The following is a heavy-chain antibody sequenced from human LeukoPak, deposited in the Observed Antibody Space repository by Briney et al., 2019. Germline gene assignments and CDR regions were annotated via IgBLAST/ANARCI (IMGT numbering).Heavy chain of an antibody. CDR1: GFTFSNYA. Sequence: GGSLRLSCAASGFTFSNYAMRWVRPAPGKGLEWVSTCGDKYTYYTDSVKGRFTMSRDPSTNTVHLHMKSLRAEDTALYYCAKAAIYGDYSWFDAWGQGAPVTVSS. J-gene: IGHJ5*02. CDR3: AKAAIYGDYSWFDA. V-gene: IGHV3-23*01. D-gene: IGHD4-17*01. CDR2: CGDKYT.